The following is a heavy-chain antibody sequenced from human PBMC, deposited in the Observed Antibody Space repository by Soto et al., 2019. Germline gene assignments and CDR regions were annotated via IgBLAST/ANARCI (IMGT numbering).Heavy chain of an antibody. Sequence: PSETLSLTCTVSGGSISSGGYYWSWIRQHPGKGLEWIGYIYYSGSTYYNPSLKSRVTIPVDTSKNQFSLKLSSVTAADTAVYYCARGLTYYYGSGSYYKETFDAFDIWGQGTMVTVSS. CDR2: IYYSGST. J-gene: IGHJ3*02. CDR3: ARGLTYYYGSGSYYKETFDAFDI. V-gene: IGHV4-31*03. CDR1: GGSISSGGYY. D-gene: IGHD3-10*01.